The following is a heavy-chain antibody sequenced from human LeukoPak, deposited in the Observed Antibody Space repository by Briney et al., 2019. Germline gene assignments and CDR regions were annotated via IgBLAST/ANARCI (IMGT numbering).Heavy chain of an antibody. CDR2: INPSGGST. J-gene: IGHJ3*02. V-gene: IGHV1-46*01. CDR1: GYTFTSYY. Sequence: GASVKVSCKASGYTFTSYYMHWVRQAPGQGLEWMGIINPSGGSTSYAQKLQGRVTMTRDTSTSTVYMELSRLRSEDTAVYYCEVTGVGYCSSTSCYGAFDIWGQGTMVTVSS. D-gene: IGHD2-2*01. CDR3: EVTGVGYCSSTSCYGAFDI.